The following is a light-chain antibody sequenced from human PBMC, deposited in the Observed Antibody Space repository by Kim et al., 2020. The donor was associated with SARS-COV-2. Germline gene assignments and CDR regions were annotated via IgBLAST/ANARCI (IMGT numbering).Light chain of an antibody. V-gene: IGLV1-44*01. Sequence: GQRVTISCSGSSSNIEINTVNLYQQLPGTAPKLLIYSNNQRPSGVPDRFSGSKSDTSASLAISGLQSEDAADYYCAAWDDSLNNYVFGTGTKVTVL. J-gene: IGLJ1*01. CDR2: SNN. CDR1: SSNIEINT. CDR3: AAWDDSLNNYV.